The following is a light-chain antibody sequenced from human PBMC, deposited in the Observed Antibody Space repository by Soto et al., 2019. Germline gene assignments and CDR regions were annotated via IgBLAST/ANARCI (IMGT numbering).Light chain of an antibody. CDR2: VAS. V-gene: IGKV1-6*01. Sequence: AIQMTQSPSSLSASVGDRVTITCRASQDIRNDLGWYQLKPGKAPKLLIYVASTLQSGVPSRFSGSGSRTVFSLTIRSLQPEDSATYYCLQGYNYPWTFGQGTKVEI. J-gene: IGKJ1*01. CDR1: QDIRND. CDR3: LQGYNYPWT.